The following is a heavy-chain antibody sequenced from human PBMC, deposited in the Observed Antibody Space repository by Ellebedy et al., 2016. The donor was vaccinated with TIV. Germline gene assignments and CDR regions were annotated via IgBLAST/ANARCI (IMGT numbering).Heavy chain of an antibody. J-gene: IGHJ4*02. CDR3: ARGRDWSGRRLKSYYFDY. CDR2: INHSGST. D-gene: IGHD2-21*01. Sequence: SETLSLXXAVYGGSFSGYYWSWIRQPPGKGLEWIGEINHSGSTNYNPSLKSRVTISVDTSKNQFSLKLSSVTAADTAVYYCARGRDWSGRRLKSYYFDYWGQGTLVTVSS. CDR1: GGSFSGYY. V-gene: IGHV4-34*01.